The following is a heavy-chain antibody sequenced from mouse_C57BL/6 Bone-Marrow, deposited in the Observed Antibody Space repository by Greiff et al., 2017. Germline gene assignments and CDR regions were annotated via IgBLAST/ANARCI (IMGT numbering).Heavy chain of an antibody. Sequence: QVQLQQSGPELVKPGASVKISCKASGYAFSSSWMNWVKQRPGKGLEWIGRIYPGDGDTNYNGKFKGQATLTADKSTSTAYMPLSRLTSDDSAVXFCFYYYGYYFDVGGKGTTLTVSS. CDR2: IYPGDGDT. CDR3: FYYYGYYFDV. CDR1: GYAFSSSW. J-gene: IGHJ2*01. V-gene: IGHV1-82*01. D-gene: IGHD1-1*01.